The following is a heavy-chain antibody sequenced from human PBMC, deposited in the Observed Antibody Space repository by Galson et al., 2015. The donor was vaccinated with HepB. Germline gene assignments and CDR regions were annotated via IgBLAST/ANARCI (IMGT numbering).Heavy chain of an antibody. CDR1: GFTFSSYG. D-gene: IGHD5-12*01. J-gene: IGHJ6*02. Sequence: LRLSCAASGFTFSSYGMHWVRQAPGKGLEWVAVISYDGSNKYYADSVKGRFTISRDNSKNTLYLQMNSLRAEDTAVYYCAKDQGGFDYYYYGMDVWGQGTTVTVSS. V-gene: IGHV3-30*18. CDR2: ISYDGSNK. CDR3: AKDQGGFDYYYYGMDV.